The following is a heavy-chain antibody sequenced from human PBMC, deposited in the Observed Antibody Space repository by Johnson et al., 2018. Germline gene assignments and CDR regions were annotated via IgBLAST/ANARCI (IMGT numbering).Heavy chain of an antibody. Sequence: EVQLVESGGGLVQPGGSLRLSCAASGFTFSSYAMSWVRQAPGKGLEWVSTISGSDSSTYYADSVKGRFTISEDNSRNTLYLQMNSLRAEDTAVYYRAKDQMAGNTWYRGAFDSWGQGTMVTVSS. V-gene: IGHV3-23*04. CDR1: GFTFSSYA. CDR2: ISGSDSST. CDR3: AKDQMAGNTWYRGAFDS. D-gene: IGHD1-26*01. J-gene: IGHJ3*02.